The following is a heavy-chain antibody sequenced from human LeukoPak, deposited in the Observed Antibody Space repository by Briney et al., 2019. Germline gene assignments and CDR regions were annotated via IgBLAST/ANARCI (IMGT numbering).Heavy chain of an antibody. CDR1: GFTFSTYA. V-gene: IGHV3-23*01. CDR2: ISSSGGTT. CDR3: AKDRNGWPTTFDS. J-gene: IGHJ4*02. Sequence: PGGSLRLSCAASGFTFSTYAVNWVRQAPGEGLEWVSAISSSGGTTYYADSVKGRFSISSDNSKTIVHLQTHSLRAEDTAVYYCAKDRNGWPTTFDSWGQGTLVTVSA. D-gene: IGHD6-19*01.